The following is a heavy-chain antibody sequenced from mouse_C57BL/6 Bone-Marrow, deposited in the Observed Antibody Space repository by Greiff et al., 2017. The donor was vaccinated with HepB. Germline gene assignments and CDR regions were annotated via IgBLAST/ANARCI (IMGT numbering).Heavy chain of an antibody. CDR1: GYTFTSYW. V-gene: IGHV1-69*02. D-gene: IGHD1-3*01. CDR2: IDPSDGDT. Sequence: VQLQQPGAELVKPGASVKLSCKASGYTFTSYWMHWVKQRPGQGLEWIGEIDPSDGDTNYNEKFKGKATLTVDTSSSTAYMQLSSLTSEDSAVYYCALCESDGDYSFDYWGQGTPLTVSA. CDR3: ALCESDGDYSFDY. J-gene: IGHJ2*01.